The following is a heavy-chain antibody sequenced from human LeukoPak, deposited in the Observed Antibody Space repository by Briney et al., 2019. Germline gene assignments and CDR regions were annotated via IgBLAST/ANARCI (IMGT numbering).Heavy chain of an antibody. J-gene: IGHJ4*02. D-gene: IGHD2-8*01. Sequence: GGSLRLSCAASGFTVSDSYMTWVRQAPGKGLDWVAVIYSGAGSSYADSVKGRFTISRDNSKNTEYHQMSSLRDEDAALYCCAKGGNGALDYWGRGTLVTVSS. CDR3: AKGGNGALDY. CDR1: GFTVSDSY. V-gene: IGHV3-53*01. CDR2: IYSGAGS.